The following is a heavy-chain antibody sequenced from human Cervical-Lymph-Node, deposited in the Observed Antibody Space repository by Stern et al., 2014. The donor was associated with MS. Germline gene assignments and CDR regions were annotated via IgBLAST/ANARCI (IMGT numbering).Heavy chain of an antibody. D-gene: IGHD4-17*01. V-gene: IGHV1-69*01. CDR3: ARDGDSSMLGLDV. J-gene: IGHJ6*02. CDR2: IIPMFGTA. Sequence: VQLVQSGAEVKKPGSSVKVSCKASGGTLSDYGISWVRQAPGQGLEWMGGIIPMFGTANYAQKSQGRVTMTADDSPNTAYMDLSSLTSDDTAVYYCARDGDSSMLGLDVWGQGTTVTVSS. CDR1: GGTLSDYG.